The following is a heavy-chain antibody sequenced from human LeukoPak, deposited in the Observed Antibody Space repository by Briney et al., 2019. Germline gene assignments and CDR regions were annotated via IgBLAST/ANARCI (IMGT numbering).Heavy chain of an antibody. D-gene: IGHD2-2*01. CDR3: ARGRYCSSISCRTELDY. J-gene: IGHJ4*02. CDR1: GFTFSSYG. V-gene: IGHV3-30*19. CDR2: ISYDGSNK. Sequence: GGSLRLSCAASGFTFSSYGMRWVRQAPGKGLEWVAVISYDGSNKYYADSVKGRFTISRDNSKNTLYLQMNSLRAEDTAVYYCARGRYCSSISCRTELDYWGQGTLVTVSS.